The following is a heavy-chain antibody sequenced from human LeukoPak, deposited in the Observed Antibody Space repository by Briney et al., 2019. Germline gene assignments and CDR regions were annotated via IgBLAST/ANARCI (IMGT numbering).Heavy chain of an antibody. CDR3: ARKTKQWLAAYYFDY. CDR2: IYYSGST. V-gene: IGHV4-39*01. J-gene: IGHJ4*02. D-gene: IGHD6-19*01. CDR1: GGSISSSSYY. Sequence: PSETLSPTCTVSGGSISSSSYYWGWIRQPPGKGLEWIGSIYYSGSTYYNPSLKSRVTISVDTSKNQFSLKLSSVTAADTAVYYCARKTKQWLAAYYFDYWGQGTLVTVSS.